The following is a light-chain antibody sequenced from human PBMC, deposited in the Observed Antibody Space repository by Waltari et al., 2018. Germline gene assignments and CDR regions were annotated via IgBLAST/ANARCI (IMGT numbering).Light chain of an antibody. V-gene: IGLV2-14*01. CDR2: DVT. Sequence: QSVLTQPASVSGSPGQSLTISCTGTNSDVGGYNYVSWYQQYPGKAPRLMIYDVTKRPSWVSNRFSGSKSGNTASLTISGLQAEDEADYYCSSYTSSGTLRIFGGGTKVTAL. J-gene: IGLJ2*01. CDR3: SSYTSSGTLRI. CDR1: NSDVGGYNY.